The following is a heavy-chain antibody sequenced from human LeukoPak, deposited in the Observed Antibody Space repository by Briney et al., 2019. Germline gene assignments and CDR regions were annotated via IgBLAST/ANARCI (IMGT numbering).Heavy chain of an antibody. CDR2: FDPEDVDT. Sequence: ASGKVSCKVSEYRLTELSMHWVRLAPGKGLEWMGGFDPEDVDTIYAQKFEGRVTMTEDTSTDTAYLELSSLRSEDTAVYYCATLLLSKKRYYDFWTSAFDFWGERTMVTVSS. D-gene: IGHD3-3*01. V-gene: IGHV1-24*01. CDR1: EYRLTELS. CDR3: ATLLLSKKRYYDFWTSAFDF. J-gene: IGHJ3*01.